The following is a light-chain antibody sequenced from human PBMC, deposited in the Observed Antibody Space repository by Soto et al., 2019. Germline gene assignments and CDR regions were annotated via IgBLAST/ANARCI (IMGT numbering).Light chain of an antibody. CDR3: SSYTTSAPYL. V-gene: IGLV2-14*01. Sequence: QSALTQPRSVSGSPGQSVSIFCTGTNSDVGGYNYVSWYQHHPGRAPKLIIYEVTIRPSGVSNRFSGSKSGNTASLTISGLQAEDEADYYCSSYTTSAPYLFGSGTKLTVL. CDR2: EVT. J-gene: IGLJ1*01. CDR1: NSDVGGYNY.